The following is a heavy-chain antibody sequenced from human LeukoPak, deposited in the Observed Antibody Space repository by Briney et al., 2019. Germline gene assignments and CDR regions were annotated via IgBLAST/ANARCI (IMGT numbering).Heavy chain of an antibody. CDR1: GGTFSSYA. V-gene: IGHV1-69*05. CDR2: IIPIFGTA. D-gene: IGHD2-2*02. CDR3: ASMGAGGYCSSTSCYTPDY. Sequence: SVKVSCKASGGTFSSYAISWVRQAPGQGLEWMGRIIPIFGTANYAQKFQGRVTITTDESTSTAYMELSRLRSDDTAVYYCASMGAGGYCSSTSCYTPDYWGQGTLATVSS. J-gene: IGHJ4*02.